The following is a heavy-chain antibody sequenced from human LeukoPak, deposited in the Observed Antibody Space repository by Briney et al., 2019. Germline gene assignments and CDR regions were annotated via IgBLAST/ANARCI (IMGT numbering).Heavy chain of an antibody. CDR1: GFTFSSFA. J-gene: IGHJ4*02. CDR3: TRYDNSGYYYRAPDY. V-gene: IGHV3-23*01. CDR2: ISGSGGST. D-gene: IGHD3-22*01. Sequence: PGGSLRLSCAASGFTFSSFAMSWVRQAPGKGLESVSGISGSGGSTYYADPVKGRFTISRDNSKNTLYLQMNSLRAEDTAVYYCTRYDNSGYYYRAPDYWGQGTLVTVSS.